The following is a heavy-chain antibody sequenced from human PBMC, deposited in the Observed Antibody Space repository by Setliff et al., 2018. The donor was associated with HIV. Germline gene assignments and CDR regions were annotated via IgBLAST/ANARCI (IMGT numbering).Heavy chain of an antibody. Sequence: GGSLRLSCAASGFIFSNYWMTWVRKAPGKGLEWVAKIKEDGSDKYFVDSVKGRFTISRDNAKNSLYLPLDSLRAEDTAVYYCARDLLFESSGYRPFDKWGQGTLVTVSS. J-gene: IGHJ4*02. CDR3: ARDLLFESSGYRPFDK. D-gene: IGHD3-22*01. CDR2: IKEDGSDK. CDR1: GFIFSNYW. V-gene: IGHV3-7*03.